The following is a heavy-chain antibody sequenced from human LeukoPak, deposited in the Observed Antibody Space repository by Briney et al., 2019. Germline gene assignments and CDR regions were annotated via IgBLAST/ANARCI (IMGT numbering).Heavy chain of an antibody. CDR1: GYTFTGYY. CDR2: ISPNSGGT. V-gene: IGHV1-2*02. D-gene: IGHD1-26*01. Sequence: ASVKVSCKASGYTFTGYYMHWVRQAPGQGLEWMGWISPNSGGTNYAQKFQGRVTMTRDTSISTAYMELSRLRSDDTAVYYCARQRGGSYPVNDYWGQGTLVTVSS. CDR3: ARQRGGSYPVNDY. J-gene: IGHJ4*02.